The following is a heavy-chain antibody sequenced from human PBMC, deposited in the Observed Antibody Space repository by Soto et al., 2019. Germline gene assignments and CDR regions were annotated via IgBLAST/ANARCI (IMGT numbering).Heavy chain of an antibody. J-gene: IGHJ4*02. D-gene: IGHD3-3*01. CDR1: GYTFTTYA. CDR2: INAETGNT. CDR3: ARDIFGLLTIGASDF. V-gene: IGHV1-3*01. Sequence: ASVKVSCKASGYTFTTYAMHWLRQAPGQRLEWMGWINAETGNTKYSQKFQGRVTITRDTSASTTYMELSSLRFEDTALYYCARDIFGLLTIGASDFWGQGTLVTVSS.